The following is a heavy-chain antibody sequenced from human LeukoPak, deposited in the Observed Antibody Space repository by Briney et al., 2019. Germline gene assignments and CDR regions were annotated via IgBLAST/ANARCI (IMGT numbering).Heavy chain of an antibody. D-gene: IGHD3-10*02. CDR2: ISYDGSNK. CDR1: GFTFSRYG. J-gene: IGHJ6*04. CDR3: AELGITMIGGV. V-gene: IGHV3-30*18. Sequence: GGSLRLSCAASGFTFSRYGMHWVRQAPGKGLEWVAVISYDGSNKYYADSVKGRFTISRDNSKNSLYLQMNSLRAEDTAVYYCAELGITMIGGVWGKGTTVTISS.